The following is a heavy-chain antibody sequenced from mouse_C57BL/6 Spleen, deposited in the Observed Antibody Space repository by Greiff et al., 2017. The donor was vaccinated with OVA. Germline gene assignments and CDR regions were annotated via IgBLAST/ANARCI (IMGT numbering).Heavy chain of an antibody. CDR3: ARPPYGSSLYYFDY. V-gene: IGHV1-55*01. J-gene: IGHJ2*01. CDR2: IYPGSGST. D-gene: IGHD1-1*01. Sequence: QVQLQQPGAELVKPGASVKMSCKASGYTFTSYWITWVKQRPGQGLEWIGDIYPGSGSTNYNEKFKSKATLTVDTSSSTAYMQLSSLTSEDSAVYYCARPPYGSSLYYFDYWGQGTTRTVSS. CDR1: GYTFTSYW.